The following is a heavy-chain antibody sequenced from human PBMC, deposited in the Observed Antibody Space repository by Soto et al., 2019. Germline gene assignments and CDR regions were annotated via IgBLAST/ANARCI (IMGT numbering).Heavy chain of an antibody. J-gene: IGHJ5*02. CDR2: ISAYNGNT. D-gene: IGHD3-22*01. CDR1: GYTFTSYG. CDR3: ARSDSSGYYFWSDP. Sequence: QVQLVQSGAEVKKPGASVKVSCKASGYTFTSYGISWVRQAPGQGLEWMGWISAYNGNTNYAQKLQGRVTVTTDTSTSTAYMELRSLRADDTAGYYCARSDSSGYYFWSDPWVQGPLVTVSS. V-gene: IGHV1-18*01.